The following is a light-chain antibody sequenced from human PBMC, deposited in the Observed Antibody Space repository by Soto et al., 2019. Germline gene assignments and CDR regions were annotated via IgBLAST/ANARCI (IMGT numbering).Light chain of an antibody. Sequence: EIVMTQSPATLSVSPGERATLSCRASQSVSSNLAWYQQKPGQAPRLLIYGASTRATGIPARFSGSGSGTEFTLTISSLQSEDFATYYCQQYKNYSPSTFGQGTKLDI. J-gene: IGKJ2*01. V-gene: IGKV3-15*01. CDR1: QSVSSN. CDR2: GAS. CDR3: QQYKNYSPST.